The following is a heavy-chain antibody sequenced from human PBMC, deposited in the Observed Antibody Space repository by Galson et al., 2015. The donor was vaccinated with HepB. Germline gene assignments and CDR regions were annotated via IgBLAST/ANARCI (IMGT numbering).Heavy chain of an antibody. CDR2: ISAYSGNT. Sequence: SVKVSCKASGYPFSSYGITWVRQAPGQGLEWMGWISAYSGNTKYAQKIQGRVTMTTDTSTTTAYMELRSLRSDDTAVYYCARDEAPDAYCSDNPCYGDYWGQGTLVTVSS. CDR1: GYPFSSYG. D-gene: IGHD2-15*01. J-gene: IGHJ4*02. V-gene: IGHV1-18*01. CDR3: ARDEAPDAYCSDNPCYGDY.